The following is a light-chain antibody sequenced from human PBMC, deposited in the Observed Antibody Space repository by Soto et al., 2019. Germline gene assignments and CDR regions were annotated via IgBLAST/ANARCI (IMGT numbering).Light chain of an antibody. CDR1: QGINNH. J-gene: IGKJ4*01. V-gene: IGKV1-9*01. CDR3: QQLNYYPLT. CDR2: AAF. Sequence: DIPVTQSPSFLSASVGDRITITCRASQGINNHLAWYQQKPGKAPKLLIYAAFTLQRGVPSRFSGSGSGAEFTLTISSLQPDDFASYYCQQLNYYPLTFGGGTKVEI.